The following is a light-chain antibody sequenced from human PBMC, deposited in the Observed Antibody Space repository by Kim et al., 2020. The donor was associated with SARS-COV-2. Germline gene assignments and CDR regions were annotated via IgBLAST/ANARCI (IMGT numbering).Light chain of an antibody. CDR3: SSYTSSSTLV. CDR1: SSDVGGYNY. J-gene: IGLJ1*01. CDR2: DVS. V-gene: IGLV2-14*03. Sequence: GQPVTIACTGTSSDVGGYNYVSWYQQNPGKAPKLMIYDVSNRPSGVSNRFSGSKSGNTASLTISGLQAEDEADYYCSSYTSSSTLVFGTGTKVTVL.